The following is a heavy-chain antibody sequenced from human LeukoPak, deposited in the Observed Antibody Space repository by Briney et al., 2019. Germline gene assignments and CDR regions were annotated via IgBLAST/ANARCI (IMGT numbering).Heavy chain of an antibody. CDR1: GFTFSSYA. D-gene: IGHD3-22*01. CDR3: AKTYYYDPFDF. J-gene: IGHJ4*02. Sequence: PGGSLRLSCAASGFTFSSYAMNWVRRAPGKGLEWIGNIYYSGSTYYNPSLKSRVTISVDTSKNQFSLKLSSVTAADTAVYYCAKTYYYDPFDFWGQGTLVTVSS. CDR2: IYYSGST. V-gene: IGHV4-59*04.